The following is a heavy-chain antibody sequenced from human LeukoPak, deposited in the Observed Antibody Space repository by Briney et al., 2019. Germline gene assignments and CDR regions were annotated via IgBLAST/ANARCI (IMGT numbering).Heavy chain of an antibody. Sequence: GGSLGLSCAASGFTFSSYGMHWVRQAPGKGLEWVAVISYDGSNKYYADSVKGRFTISRDNSKNTLYLQMNSLRAEDTAVYYRAKSAGPGDYWGQGTLVTVSS. V-gene: IGHV3-30*18. CDR3: AKSAGPGDY. CDR2: ISYDGSNK. J-gene: IGHJ4*02. D-gene: IGHD6-13*01. CDR1: GFTFSSYG.